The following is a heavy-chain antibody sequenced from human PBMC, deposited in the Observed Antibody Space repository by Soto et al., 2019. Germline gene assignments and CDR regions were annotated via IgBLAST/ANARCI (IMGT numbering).Heavy chain of an antibody. D-gene: IGHD3-10*01. CDR2: VSSYNGNT. Sequence: QVHLVQSGPEVKKPGASVTVSCKTSGYTFTDHGIDWVRQAPGQGLEWVGWVSSYNGNTNYAYNLKDRVIMTTDASTSTAYMELRGLRSDDTAVYYCAREVEGSYSPADFWGQGTPVTVSS. V-gene: IGHV1-18*01. CDR1: GYTFTDHG. J-gene: IGHJ4*02. CDR3: AREVEGSYSPADF.